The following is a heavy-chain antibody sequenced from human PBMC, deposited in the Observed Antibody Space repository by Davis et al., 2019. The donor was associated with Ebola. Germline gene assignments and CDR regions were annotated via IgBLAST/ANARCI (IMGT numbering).Heavy chain of an antibody. CDR1: GGSISSSNW. Sequence: PSETLSLTCAVSGGSISSSNWWSWVRQPPGKGLEWIGEIYHSGSTNYNPSLKSRVTISVDTSKNQFSLKLSSVTAADTAVYYCARDNYSHMDVWGKGTTVTVSS. V-gene: IGHV4-4*02. J-gene: IGHJ6*03. CDR2: IYHSGST. CDR3: ARDNYSHMDV.